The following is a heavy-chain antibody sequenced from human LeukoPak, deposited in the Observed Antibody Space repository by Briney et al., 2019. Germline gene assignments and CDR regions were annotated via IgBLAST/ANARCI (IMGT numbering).Heavy chain of an antibody. D-gene: IGHD3-22*01. CDR2: IKQDRSEE. CDR3: ARNHYYDDSRGQNWFDP. J-gene: IGHJ5*02. CDR1: GFTFSRYW. Sequence: GGSLRLSCAASGFTFSRYWMTWVRQAPGKGLEWVANIKQDRSEENYVDSVKGRFTISRDNAKKSLYLQMNSLRAEDTAVYYCARNHYYDDSRGQNWFDPWGQGTLVTVSS. V-gene: IGHV3-7*01.